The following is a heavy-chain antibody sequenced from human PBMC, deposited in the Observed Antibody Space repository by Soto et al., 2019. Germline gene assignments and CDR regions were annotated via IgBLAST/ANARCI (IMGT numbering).Heavy chain of an antibody. CDR3: AHRSSQYDSSGLGFDS. J-gene: IGHJ4*02. D-gene: IGHD3-22*01. V-gene: IGHV2-5*02. CDR1: GFSLSTSGVG. CDR2: IYWDDDK. Sequence: QITLKESGPTLVKPTQTLTLTCTFSGFSLSTSGVGVGWIRQPPGQALEWLALIYWDDDKRYSPSLESRLIITKATSNSQVVLTMANMDPVDTATYYCAHRSSQYDSSGLGFDSWGQGTLVTVSS.